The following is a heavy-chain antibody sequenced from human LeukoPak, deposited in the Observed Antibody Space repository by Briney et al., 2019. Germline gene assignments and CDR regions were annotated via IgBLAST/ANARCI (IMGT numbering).Heavy chain of an antibody. J-gene: IGHJ6*03. D-gene: IGHD2-2*01. V-gene: IGHV3-7*01. CDR1: GFTFSNYW. CDR3: AKEGQEYQLLYYYYYMDV. CDR2: INQDGSEK. Sequence: GGSLRLSCAASGFTFSNYWMNWVRQTPGKGLEWVANINQDGSEKYYVDSVKGRFTIPRDNSKNTLYLQMNSLRAEDTAVYYCAKEGQEYQLLYYYYYMDVWGKGTTVTVSS.